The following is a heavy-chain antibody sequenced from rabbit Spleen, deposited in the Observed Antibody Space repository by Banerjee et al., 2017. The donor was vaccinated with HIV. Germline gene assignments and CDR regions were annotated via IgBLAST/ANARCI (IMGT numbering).Heavy chain of an antibody. D-gene: IGHD2-1*01. CDR3: VRDIGYDDYSEKGYFNL. CDR1: GLDFSSSYW. CDR2: IYVGSGGGT. V-gene: IGHV1S45*01. Sequence: QEQLVEYGGDLVQPEGSLTLTCKASGLDFSSSYWICWVRQAPGKGLEWIACIYVGSGGGTKYASWAKGRFTISSHNAQNTLYLQLNSLTAADTATYFCVRDIGYDDYSEKGYFNLWGPGTLVTVS. J-gene: IGHJ4*01.